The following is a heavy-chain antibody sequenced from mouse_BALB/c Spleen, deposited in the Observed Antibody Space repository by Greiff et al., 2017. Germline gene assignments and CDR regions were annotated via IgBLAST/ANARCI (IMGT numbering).Heavy chain of an antibody. V-gene: IGHV1S81*02. CDR1: GYTFTSYY. CDR3: TRGGDYIWFAY. Sequence: VQLQQPGAELVKPGASVKLSCKASGYTFTSYYMYWVKQRPGQGLEWIGGINPSNGGTNFNEKFKSKATLTVDKSSSTAYMQLSSLTSEDSAVYYCTRGGDYIWFAYWGQGTLVTVSA. CDR2: INPSNGGT. J-gene: IGHJ3*01. D-gene: IGHD2-12*01.